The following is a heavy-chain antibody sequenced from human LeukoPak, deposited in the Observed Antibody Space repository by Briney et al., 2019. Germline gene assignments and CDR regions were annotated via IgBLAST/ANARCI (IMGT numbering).Heavy chain of an antibody. Sequence: GGSLRLSCAASGFTFSSYGMHWVRQAPGKGLEWVAVIWYDGSNKYYTDSVKGRFTISRDNSKNTLYLQMNSLRAEDTAVYYCASLSTNYYGLRWGQGTLVTVSS. CDR1: GFTFSSYG. CDR3: ASLSTNYYGLR. CDR2: IWYDGSNK. D-gene: IGHD3-10*01. J-gene: IGHJ4*02. V-gene: IGHV3-33*01.